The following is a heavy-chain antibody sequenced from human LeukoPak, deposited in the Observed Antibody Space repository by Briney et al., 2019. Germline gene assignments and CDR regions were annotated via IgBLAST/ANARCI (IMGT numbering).Heavy chain of an antibody. J-gene: IGHJ4*02. V-gene: IGHV1-2*02. D-gene: IGHD2-15*01. CDR2: INPNSGGT. CDR3: AREGPGSSAFDY. Sequence: ASVNVSCKASGHTFTGYYMHWVRQAPGQVLEWMGWINPNSGGTNYAQKFQGRVTMARDTSISTAYMELSRLRSDDTAVYYCAREGPGSSAFDYWGQGTLVTVSS. CDR1: GHTFTGYY.